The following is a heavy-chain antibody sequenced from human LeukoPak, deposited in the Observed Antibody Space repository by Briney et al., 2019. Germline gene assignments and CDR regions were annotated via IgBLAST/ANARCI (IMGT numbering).Heavy chain of an antibody. J-gene: IGHJ6*02. CDR1: GFAFSSYA. D-gene: IGHD3-10*01. CDR3: AKTSGSGNYYYYYYGLDV. Sequence: GGSLRLSCAASGFAFSSYAMSWDRQTPGKGLEWVSAISGSGSSTFYADSMKGRLTISRDNSKNTLYLQMNSLRAEDTAVYYCAKTSGSGNYYYYYYGLDVWGQGTTVTVSS. V-gene: IGHV3-23*01. CDR2: ISGSGSST.